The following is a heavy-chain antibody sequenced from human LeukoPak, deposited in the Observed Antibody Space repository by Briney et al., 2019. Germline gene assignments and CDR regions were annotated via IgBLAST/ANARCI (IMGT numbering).Heavy chain of an antibody. D-gene: IGHD3-10*01. CDR1: GGSINSYY. Sequence: SETLSLTCTVSGGSINSYYWSWIRQPAGKGLEWIGRIYTSGSTNYNPSLKSRVTISVDTSKNQFSLKLSSVTAADTAVYYCAREWFGEDSYYYYYMDVWGKGTTVTISS. V-gene: IGHV4-4*07. J-gene: IGHJ6*03. CDR2: IYTSGST. CDR3: AREWFGEDSYYYYYMDV.